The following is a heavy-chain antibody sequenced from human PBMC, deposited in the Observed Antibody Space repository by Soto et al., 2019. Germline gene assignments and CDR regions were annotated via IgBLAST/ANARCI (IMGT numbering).Heavy chain of an antibody. D-gene: IGHD3-16*02. Sequence: SETLSLTCTLSVDSVNIENSDWNWIRQAPGKGPEWIGYIYYNGGTNYNPSLKSRATILLDTSTNQFSLTLTSVTAADTAVYYCARDGGQGRGVIGHYWGRGIMVTVSS. J-gene: IGHJ4*02. CDR3: ARDGGQGRGVIGHY. V-gene: IGHV4-61*01. CDR2: IYYNGGT. CDR1: VDSVNIENSD.